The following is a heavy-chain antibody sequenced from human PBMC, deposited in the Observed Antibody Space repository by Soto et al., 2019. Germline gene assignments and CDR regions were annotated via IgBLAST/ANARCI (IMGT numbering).Heavy chain of an antibody. CDR1: GFTFSSYA. V-gene: IGHV3-23*01. J-gene: IGHJ4*02. CDR2: ISGSGGST. CDR3: ANDRSLVGGWYLDY. D-gene: IGHD6-19*01. Sequence: PGGSLRLSCAASGFTFSSYAMSWVRQAPGKGLEWVSAISGSGGSTYYADSVKGRFTISRDNSKNTLYLQMNSLRAEDTAVYYCANDRSLVGGWYLDYWGQGTLVTVSS.